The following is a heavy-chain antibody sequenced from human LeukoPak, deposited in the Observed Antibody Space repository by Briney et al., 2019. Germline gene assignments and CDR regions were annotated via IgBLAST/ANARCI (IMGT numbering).Heavy chain of an antibody. V-gene: IGHV3-48*03. Sequence: PGGSLGLSCAASGFTFSGYEMNWVRQAPGKGLEWVSYISISGTNMLYADSVKGRFTISRDNSRTSLFLQMSSLRAEDTAVYYCARGGGSAYHYNAFDIWGLGTMVTVSS. CDR2: ISISGTNM. D-gene: IGHD3-22*01. CDR3: ARGGGSAYHYNAFDI. J-gene: IGHJ3*02. CDR1: GFTFSGYE.